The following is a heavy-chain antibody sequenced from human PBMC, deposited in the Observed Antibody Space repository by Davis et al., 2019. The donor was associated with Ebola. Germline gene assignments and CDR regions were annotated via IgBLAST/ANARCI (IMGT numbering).Heavy chain of an antibody. CDR2: VSYSGDT. D-gene: IGHD1-26*01. CDR3: TRDLRVGASDIFDY. CDR1: VASISGYY. V-gene: IGHV4-59*01. Sequence: SETLSLTCTVSVASISGYYWTWIRQPPGKGLEWIGFVSYSGDTNYNPSLESRVTTSLDTSKNQFSLRLTSVTAADTAVYYCTRDLRVGASDIFDYWGQGTLVTVSS. J-gene: IGHJ4*02.